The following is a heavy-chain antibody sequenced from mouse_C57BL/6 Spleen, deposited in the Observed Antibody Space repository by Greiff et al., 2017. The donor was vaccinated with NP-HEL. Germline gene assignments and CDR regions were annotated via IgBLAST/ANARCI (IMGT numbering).Heavy chain of an antibody. D-gene: IGHD5-1*01. J-gene: IGHJ4*01. Sequence: VQLQQSGAELVKPGASVKLSCKASGYTFTSYWMQWVKQRPGQGLEWIGEIDPSDSYTNYNQKFKGKATLTVDTSSSTAYMQLSSLTSEDSAVYYCARRDIFSTYYYAMDYWGQGTSVTVSS. CDR2: IDPSDSYT. CDR1: GYTFTSYW. CDR3: ARRDIFSTYYYAMDY. V-gene: IGHV1-50*01.